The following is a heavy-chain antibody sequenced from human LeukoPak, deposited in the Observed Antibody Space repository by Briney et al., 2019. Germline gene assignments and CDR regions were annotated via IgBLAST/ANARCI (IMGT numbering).Heavy chain of an antibody. CDR2: ISTDSTYI. D-gene: IGHD2-2*01. CDR1: GFTFSSHT. V-gene: IGHV3-21*04. CDR3: ARAQVVPLD. J-gene: IGHJ4*02. Sequence: GGSLRLSCAASGFTFSSHTMSWVRQAPGKGLEWVSSISTDSTYIFYADSVKGRLTIPRDNAKNSLYLQMNSLRAKDTAVYYCARAQVVPLDWGQGTLVTVSS.